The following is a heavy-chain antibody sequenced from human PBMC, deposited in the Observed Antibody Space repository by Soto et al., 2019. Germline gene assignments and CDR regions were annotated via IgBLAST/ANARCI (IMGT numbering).Heavy chain of an antibody. D-gene: IGHD1-1*01. V-gene: IGHV4-59*01. J-gene: IGHJ6*03. CDR3: ARELNEGNYYYYMDV. Sequence: SETLSLTCTVSGGSISSYYWSWIRQPPGKGLEWIGNIYYSGSTSYNPSLKSRVTISVDTSKSHFSLWLSSVTAADTAVYYCARELNEGNYYYYMDVWGKGTTVTVSS. CDR2: IYYSGST. CDR1: GGSISSYY.